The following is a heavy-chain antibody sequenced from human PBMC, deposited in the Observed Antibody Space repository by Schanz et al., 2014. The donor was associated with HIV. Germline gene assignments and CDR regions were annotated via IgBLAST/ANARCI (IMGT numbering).Heavy chain of an antibody. Sequence: QVPLVQSGAEVKKPGSSVKVSCKASGGTFSSYAISWVRQAPGQGLEWMGGIIPIFGTTNYAQKFQGRVTITADESTGTAYMDLTSLRYEDTALYYCAASMYNGSYGTHYYFDLWGLGTLVTVSS. J-gene: IGHJ2*01. CDR3: AASMYNGSYGTHYYFDL. V-gene: IGHV1-69*01. D-gene: IGHD1-26*01. CDR1: GGTFSSYA. CDR2: IIPIFGTT.